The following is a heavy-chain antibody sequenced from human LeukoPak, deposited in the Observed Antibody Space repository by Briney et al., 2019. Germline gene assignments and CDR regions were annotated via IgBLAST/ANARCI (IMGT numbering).Heavy chain of an antibody. CDR2: ISYDGSNK. CDR3: ARAGGIQLWYYYFDY. D-gene: IGHD5-18*01. CDR1: GFTFSSYA. V-gene: IGHV3-30*04. Sequence: QPGGSLRLSCAASGFTFSSYAMHWVRQAPGKGLEWVAVISYDGSNKYYADSVKGRFTISRDNSKNTLYLQMNSLRTEDTAVYYCARAGGIQLWYYYFDYWGQGTLVTVSS. J-gene: IGHJ4*02.